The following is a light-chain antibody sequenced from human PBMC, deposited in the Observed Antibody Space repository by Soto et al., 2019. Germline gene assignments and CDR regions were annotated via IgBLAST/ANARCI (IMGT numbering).Light chain of an antibody. V-gene: IGKV2-28*01. Sequence: DIVMTQSPLSLPVTPGEPASISCRSSQSLLHSNGYNYLDWYLQKPGQSPQLLIDLGSNRASGVPDRFSGRGSGTDFTLKISRVEAEDVGVYYCMQALQTPRTFGQGTKVEIK. CDR2: LGS. J-gene: IGKJ1*01. CDR3: MQALQTPRT. CDR1: QSLLHSNGYNY.